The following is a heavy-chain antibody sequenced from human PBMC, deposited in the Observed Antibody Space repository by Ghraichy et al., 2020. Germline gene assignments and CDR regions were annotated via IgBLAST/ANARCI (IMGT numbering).Heavy chain of an antibody. Sequence: LSLTCAASGFTFSSYGMHWVRQAPGKGLEWVAVVWYDGSNKYYADSVKGRFTISRDNSKNTLYLQMNSLRAEDTALYYCARVCRRQLEQGAFDIWGQGTMVTVSS. D-gene: IGHD1/OR15-1a*01. CDR1: GFTFSSYG. CDR3: ARVCRRQLEQGAFDI. CDR2: VWYDGSNK. J-gene: IGHJ3*02. V-gene: IGHV3-33*08.